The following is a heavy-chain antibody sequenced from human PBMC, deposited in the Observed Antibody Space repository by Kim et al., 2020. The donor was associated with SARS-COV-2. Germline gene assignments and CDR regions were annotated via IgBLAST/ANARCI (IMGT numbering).Heavy chain of an antibody. CDR1: GGSISSGGYY. J-gene: IGHJ3*02. D-gene: IGHD2-2*01. V-gene: IGHV4-31*03. CDR3: ARGVSWDIVVVPAPDAFDI. CDR2: IYYSGST. Sequence: SETLSLTCTVSGGSISSGGYYWSWIRQHPGKGLEWIGYIYYSGSTYYNPSLKSRVTISVDTSKNQFSLKLSSVTAADTAVYYCARGVSWDIVVVPAPDAFDIWGQGTMVTVSS.